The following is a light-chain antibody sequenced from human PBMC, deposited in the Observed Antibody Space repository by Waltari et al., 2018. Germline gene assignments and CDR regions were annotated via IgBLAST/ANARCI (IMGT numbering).Light chain of an antibody. CDR2: GAT. Sequence: EIVLTQSPGTLSLSPGARATLSCRASQSVSSSYLAWYQQKPGQAPRLLIYGATSRATGIPDRFSGSGSGTDFTLTISRLEPEDFAVYYCQQYGSSLYTFGQGTNLEIK. CDR3: QQYGSSLYT. J-gene: IGKJ2*01. CDR1: QSVSSSY. V-gene: IGKV3-20*01.